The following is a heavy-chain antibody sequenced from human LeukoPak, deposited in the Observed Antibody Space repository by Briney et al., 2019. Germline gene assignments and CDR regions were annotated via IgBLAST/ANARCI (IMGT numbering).Heavy chain of an antibody. D-gene: IGHD3-10*01. Sequence: ASVKVSCKASGGTFSSYAISWVRQAPGQGLEWMGGIIPIFGTANYAQKFQGRVTITADESTSTAYMELSSLRSEDTAVYYCARDNGYYGPGSYSFDYWGQGTLVTVSS. CDR2: IIPIFGTA. V-gene: IGHV1-69*01. CDR3: ARDNGYYGPGSYSFDY. J-gene: IGHJ4*02. CDR1: GGTFSSYA.